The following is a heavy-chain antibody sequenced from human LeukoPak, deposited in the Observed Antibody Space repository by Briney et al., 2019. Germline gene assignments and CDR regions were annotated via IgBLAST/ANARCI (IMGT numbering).Heavy chain of an antibody. D-gene: IGHD3-22*01. V-gene: IGHV3-23*01. CDR2: ISGSGDST. CDR1: GFTFSTYA. Sequence: GGSLRLSCAAPGFTFSTYAVNWVRQAPGKGLEWVSTISGSGDSTYYADSVRGRFTISRDNSKDTLYLQMSSVRVDGTAVYYCARDRGRYYDSRGFYWGYYFDSWGQGILVTVST. CDR3: ARDRGRYYDSRGFYWGYYFDS. J-gene: IGHJ4*02.